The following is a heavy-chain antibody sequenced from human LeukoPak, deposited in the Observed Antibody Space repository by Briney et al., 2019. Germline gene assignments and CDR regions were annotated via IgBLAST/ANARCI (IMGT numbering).Heavy chain of an antibody. CDR3: IVRGVSGGHYFDY. J-gene: IGHJ4*02. Sequence: PGRSLRLSCEASGFIFSSFGMHWVRQAPGKGLEWLAFISSDGSNKNYVDSVRGRFTISRDNFKTTLYLLMNSLRAEDTAIYYCIVRGVSGGHYFDYWGQGTLVTVSS. CDR1: GFIFSSFG. D-gene: IGHD3-10*01. CDR2: ISSDGSNK. V-gene: IGHV3-30*03.